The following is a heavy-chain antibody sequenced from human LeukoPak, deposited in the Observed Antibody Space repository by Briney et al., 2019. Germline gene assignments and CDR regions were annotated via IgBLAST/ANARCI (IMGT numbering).Heavy chain of an antibody. CDR1: GGSISSSSYY. J-gene: IGHJ4*02. V-gene: IGHV4-39*01. D-gene: IGHD3-10*01. CDR3: ARHRLWFGELSPDY. Sequence: PSETLSLTRTVSGGSISSSSYYWGWIRQPPGKGLEWIGSIYYSGSTYYNPSLKSRVTISVDTSKNQFSLKLSSVTAADTAVYYCARHRLWFGELSPDYWGQGTLVTVSS. CDR2: IYYSGST.